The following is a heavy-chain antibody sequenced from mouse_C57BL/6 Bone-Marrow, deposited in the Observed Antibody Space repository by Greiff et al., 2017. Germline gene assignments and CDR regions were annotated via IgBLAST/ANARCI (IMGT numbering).Heavy chain of an antibody. CDR1: GFTFSSYA. Sequence: EVQGVESGGGLVKPGGSLKLSCAASGFTFSSYAMSWVRQTPEKRLEWVATISDGGSYTYYPDNVKGRFTISRDNAKNNLYLQMSHLKSEDTAMYYCARLDYYAMDYWGQGTSVTVSS. CDR3: ARLDYYAMDY. V-gene: IGHV5-4*01. J-gene: IGHJ4*01. CDR2: ISDGGSYT.